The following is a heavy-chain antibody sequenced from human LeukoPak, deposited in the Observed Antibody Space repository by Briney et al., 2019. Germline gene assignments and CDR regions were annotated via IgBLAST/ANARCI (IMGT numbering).Heavy chain of an antibody. V-gene: IGHV4-59*01. CDR2: IYYSGST. CDR1: GGSINSYY. CDR3: AREVVGANFDY. J-gene: IGHJ4*02. Sequence: KASETLSLTCTVSGGSINSYYWTWVRQPPGKGLEWIGYIYYSGSTNYNPSLKSRVTISVHTSKNQFSLKLNSVTAADTAVYYCAREVVGANFDYWGQGILVTVSS. D-gene: IGHD1-26*01.